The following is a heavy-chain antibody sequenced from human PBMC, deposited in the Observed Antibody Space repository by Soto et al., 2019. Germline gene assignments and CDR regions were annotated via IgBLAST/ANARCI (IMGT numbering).Heavy chain of an antibody. V-gene: IGHV3-7*04. CDR1: GFTFSSHW. Sequence: PGGSLRLSCAASGFTFSSHWMSWVRQAPGKGLEWVANIKPDGSEKWYVDSVKGRFTISRDNAKNSLYLQMNSLGAKDTAVYYCARGDYYDSSGPFSDAFDIWGQGTMVTVSS. J-gene: IGHJ3*02. CDR2: IKPDGSEK. D-gene: IGHD3-22*01. CDR3: ARGDYYDSSGPFSDAFDI.